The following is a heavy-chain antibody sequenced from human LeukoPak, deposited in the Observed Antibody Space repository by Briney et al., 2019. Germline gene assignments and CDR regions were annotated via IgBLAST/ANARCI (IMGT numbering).Heavy chain of an antibody. CDR2: IYWNDDK. CDR1: GFSLTTSEVG. V-gene: IGHV2-5*04. Sequence: SGPTLVNPTQTLTLTCAFSGFSLTTSEVGVGWIRQPPGKALEWLALIYWNDDKRYSPSLQSRVTLTKDTSKNQVVLVMTNMDPVDTGTYYCARGRGTAPSSLFDHWGQGTLVTVSS. D-gene: IGHD2-21*02. CDR3: ARGRGTAPSSLFDH. J-gene: IGHJ4*02.